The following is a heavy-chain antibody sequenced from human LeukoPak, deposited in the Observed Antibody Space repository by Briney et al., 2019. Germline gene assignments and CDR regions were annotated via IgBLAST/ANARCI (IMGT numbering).Heavy chain of an antibody. CDR1: GGSISSGGYY. CDR2: IYHSGST. Sequence: PSETLSLTCTVSGGSISSGGYYWSWIRQPPGKGLEWIGYIYHSGSTYYNPSLKSRVTISVDRSKNQFSLKLSSVTAADTAVYYCARARYKDAFDIWGQGTMVTVSS. V-gene: IGHV4-30-2*01. D-gene: IGHD3-16*02. CDR3: ARARYKDAFDI. J-gene: IGHJ3*02.